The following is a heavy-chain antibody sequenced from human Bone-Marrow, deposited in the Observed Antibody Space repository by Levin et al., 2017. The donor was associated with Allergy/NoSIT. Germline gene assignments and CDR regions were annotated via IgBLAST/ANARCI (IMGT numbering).Heavy chain of an antibody. CDR3: AREWWGPEY. D-gene: IGHD2-21*02. CDR2: IKQDGSEK. J-gene: IGHJ4*02. Sequence: GGSLRLSCAASGFTFNTYWMTWVRQAPGKGLEWVANIKQDGSEKNYVDSVKGRFTLSRDNAKNSLYLQMNSLRGEETAVYYCAREWWGPEYWGQGTLVTVSS. CDR1: GFTFNTYW. V-gene: IGHV3-7*04.